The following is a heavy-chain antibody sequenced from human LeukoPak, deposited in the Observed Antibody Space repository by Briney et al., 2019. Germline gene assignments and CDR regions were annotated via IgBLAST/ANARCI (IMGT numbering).Heavy chain of an antibody. CDR2: ISSSSSHI. CDR1: GFTFTTYT. D-gene: IGHD6-6*01. V-gene: IGHV3-21*01. Sequence: GGCLRLPCVASGFTFTTYTLNWGRQGPGKGAGWGSSISSSSSHIYYADSVKGRFTISRDNAKNSLCLQMNSLRAEDTAVYYCARGLYSRSSYTSAFDIWGQGTMVTVSS. CDR3: ARGLYSRSSYTSAFDI. J-gene: IGHJ3*02.